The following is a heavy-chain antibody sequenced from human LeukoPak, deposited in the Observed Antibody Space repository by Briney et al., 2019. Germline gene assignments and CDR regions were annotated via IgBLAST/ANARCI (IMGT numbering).Heavy chain of an antibody. CDR3: ARSYSYGLSFDY. CDR2: IYHSGST. J-gene: IGHJ4*02. CDR1: GYSISSGYH. D-gene: IGHD5-18*01. V-gene: IGHV4-38-2*01. Sequence: EPSETLSLTCAVSGYSISSGYHWGWIRQPPGKGLEWIGSIYHSGSTYYNPSLKSRVTISVDTSKNQFSLKLSSVTAADTAVYYCARSYSYGLSFDYWGQGTLVTVSS.